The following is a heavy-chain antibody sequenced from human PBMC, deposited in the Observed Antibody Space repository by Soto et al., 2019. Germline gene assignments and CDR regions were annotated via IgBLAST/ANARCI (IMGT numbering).Heavy chain of an antibody. D-gene: IGHD1-7*01. Sequence: SETLSLTCAVSGGSFTSNNWWTWVRQPPGQGLEWIGEIYRTGSTNYNPSLKSRVTISLDKSENQFSLKATSLTAAGTAVYYCASRDPGTSVDYWGQGTLVTVSS. CDR2: IYRTGST. CDR1: GGSFTSNNW. CDR3: ASRDPGTSVDY. J-gene: IGHJ4*02. V-gene: IGHV4-4*02.